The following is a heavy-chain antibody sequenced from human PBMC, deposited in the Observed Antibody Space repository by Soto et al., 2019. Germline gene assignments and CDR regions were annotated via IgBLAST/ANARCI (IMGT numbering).Heavy chain of an antibody. V-gene: IGHV4-30-4*01. CDR2: IYYSGST. J-gene: IGHJ6*02. Sequence: PSETLSLTCTVSGGSISSGDYYWSWIRQPPGKGLEWIGYIYYSGSTYYNPSLKSRVTISVDTSKNQFSLKLSSVTAADTAVYYCARATTWYYYGMDVWGQGTTVTVSS. CDR1: GGSISSGDYY. D-gene: IGHD1-26*01. CDR3: ARATTWYYYGMDV.